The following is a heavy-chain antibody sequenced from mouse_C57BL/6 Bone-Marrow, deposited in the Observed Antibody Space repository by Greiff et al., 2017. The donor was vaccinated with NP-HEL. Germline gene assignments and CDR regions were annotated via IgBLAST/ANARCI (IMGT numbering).Heavy chain of an antibody. J-gene: IGHJ2*01. CDR3: ARGTNWDGGGVDYFDY. V-gene: IGHV3-8*01. Sequence: EVQLQESGPGLAKPSQTLSLTCSVTGYSITSDYWNWIRKFPGNKLEYMGYISYSGSTYYNPSLKSRISITRDTSKNQYYLQLNSVTTEVTATYYCARGTNWDGGGVDYFDYWGQGTTLTVSS. CDR1: GYSITSDY. CDR2: ISYSGST. D-gene: IGHD4-1*01.